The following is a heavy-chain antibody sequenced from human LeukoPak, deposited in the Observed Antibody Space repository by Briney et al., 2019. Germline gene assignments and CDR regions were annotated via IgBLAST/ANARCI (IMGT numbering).Heavy chain of an antibody. D-gene: IGHD3-10*01. Sequence: SETLSLTCTVSGYSISSGYYWGWIRQPPGKGLEWIGSIYHSGSTYYNPSLKSRVTISVDRSKNQFSLKLSSVTAADTAVYYCARSGGITAFDIWGQGTMVTVSS. CDR1: GYSISSGYY. J-gene: IGHJ3*02. CDR2: IYHSGST. CDR3: ARSGGITAFDI. V-gene: IGHV4-38-2*02.